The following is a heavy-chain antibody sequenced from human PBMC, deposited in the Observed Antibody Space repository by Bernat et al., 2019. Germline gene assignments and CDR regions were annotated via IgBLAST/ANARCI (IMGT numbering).Heavy chain of an antibody. J-gene: IGHJ6*02. CDR3: ARDRRVYGMDV. CDR1: GFNINSYW. V-gene: IGHV3-7*03. CDR2: KKPDGSEM. Sequence: EVQVVESGGGLVKPGGSLRLSCAASGFNINSYWTTWVRQAPGKGLEWVANKKPDGSEMFYVDSVKGRFTISRDNSKNSLYLQMNSLRAEDTAVYYCARDRRVYGMDVWGQGTTVTVSS.